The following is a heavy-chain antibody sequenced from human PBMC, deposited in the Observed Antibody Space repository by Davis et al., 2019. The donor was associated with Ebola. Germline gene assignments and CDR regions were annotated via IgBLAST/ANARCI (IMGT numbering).Heavy chain of an antibody. J-gene: IGHJ4*02. CDR1: GGSMSSYY. D-gene: IGHD3-10*01. Sequence: SETLSLTCTVSGGSMSSYYWSWIRQPPGKGLEWIGNIYYGGTTNYNPSLKSRVTISGDTSKNQFSLNVNSVTAADTAMYYCARGSYYYGSGSYYMGTYYFDYWGQGTLVTVSS. V-gene: IGHV4-59*01. CDR3: ARGSYYYGSGSYYMGTYYFDY. CDR2: IYYGGTT.